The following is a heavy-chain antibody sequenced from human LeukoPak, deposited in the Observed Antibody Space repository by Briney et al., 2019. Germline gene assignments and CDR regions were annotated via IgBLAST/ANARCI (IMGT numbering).Heavy chain of an antibody. V-gene: IGHV1-2*02. CDR2: INPNSGGT. J-gene: IGHJ4*02. D-gene: IGHD3-22*01. CDR1: GYTFTGYY. CDR3: AGGNYYDSSGYGN. Sequence: ASVKVSCKASGYTFTGYYIHWVRQAPGQGLEWMGWINPNSGGTNYAQKFQGRVTMTRDTSISTAYMELSRLRSDDTAVYYCAGGNYYDSSGYGNWGQGTLVTVSS.